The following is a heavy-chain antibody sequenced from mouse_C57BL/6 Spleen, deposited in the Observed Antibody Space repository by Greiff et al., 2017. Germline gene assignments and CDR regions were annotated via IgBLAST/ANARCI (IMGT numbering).Heavy chain of an antibody. CDR1: GYTFTSYW. V-gene: IGHV1-64*01. CDR3: GPMVTTVDY. Sequence: QVQLKQSGAELVKPGASVKLSCKASGYTFTSYWMHWVKQRPGQGLEWIGMIHPNSGSTNYNEKFKSKATLTVDKSSSTAYMQLSSLTSEDSAVYYCGPMVTTVDYWGQGTTLTVSS. J-gene: IGHJ2*01. D-gene: IGHD2-2*01. CDR2: IHPNSGST.